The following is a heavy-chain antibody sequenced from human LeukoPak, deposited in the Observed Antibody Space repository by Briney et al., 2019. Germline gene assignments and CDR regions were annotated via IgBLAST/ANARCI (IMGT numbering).Heavy chain of an antibody. CDR1: GYTFTSYA. V-gene: IGHV1-3*01. CDR3: ARGPRYFFIAVAGTMGFDP. Sequence: ASVKVSCKASGYTFTSYAMHWVRQAPGQRLEWMGWINAGNGNTKYSQKFQDRVTITRDTSASTAYMELSSLRSEDTAVYYCARGPRYFFIAVAGTMGFDPWGQGTLVTVSS. J-gene: IGHJ5*02. D-gene: IGHD6-19*01. CDR2: INAGNGNT.